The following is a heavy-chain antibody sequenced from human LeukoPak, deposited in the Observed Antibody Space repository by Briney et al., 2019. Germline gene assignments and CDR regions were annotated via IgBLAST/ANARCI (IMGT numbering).Heavy chain of an antibody. CDR3: AGTDYDILTGYGIDY. D-gene: IGHD3-9*01. Sequence: GGSLRLSCAASGLTFSDYYMSWIRQAPGKGLEWVSYISSSSSYTNYADSVKGRFTISRDNAKNSLYLQMNSLRAEDTAVYYCAGTDYDILTGYGIDYWGQGTLVTVSS. V-gene: IGHV3-11*06. CDR2: ISSSSSYT. CDR1: GLTFSDYY. J-gene: IGHJ4*02.